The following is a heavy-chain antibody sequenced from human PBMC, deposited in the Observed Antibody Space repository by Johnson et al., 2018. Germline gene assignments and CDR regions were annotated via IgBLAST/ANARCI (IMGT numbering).Heavy chain of an antibody. Sequence: VQLQESGGGLVQPGGSLRLSCAASGFTFSSYWMHWVRQAPGKGLVWVSRINSDGSTTNYAESVKGGFTISRDNAKNTLSLQMNSLRGEDTAVYYCAKGIGERRRSQYYYYYMDVWGKGTTVTVSS. CDR1: GFTFSSYW. CDR2: INSDGSTT. D-gene: IGHD1-1*01. CDR3: AKGIGERRRSQYYYYYMDV. J-gene: IGHJ6*03. V-gene: IGHV3-74*01.